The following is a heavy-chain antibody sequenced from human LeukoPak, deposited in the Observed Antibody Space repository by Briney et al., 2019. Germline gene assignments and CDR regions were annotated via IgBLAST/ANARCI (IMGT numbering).Heavy chain of an antibody. J-gene: IGHJ4*02. CDR2: IYPGDSDT. CDR3: ARLEYCSGGSCYFFDY. CDR1: GYSFTSYW. Sequence: GESLQISCKGSGYSFTSYWIGWVRQMPGKGLEWMGIIYPGDSDTRYSPSFQGQVTISADKSISTAYLQWSSLKASDTAMYYCARLEYCSGGSCYFFDYWGQGTLVTVSS. V-gene: IGHV5-51*01. D-gene: IGHD2-15*01.